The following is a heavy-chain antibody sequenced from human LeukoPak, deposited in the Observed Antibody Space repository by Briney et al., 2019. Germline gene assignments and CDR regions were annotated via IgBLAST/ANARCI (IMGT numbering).Heavy chain of an antibody. CDR1: GGSISSSSYY. CDR3: AREVRYYDGSGYPDY. CDR2: IYYSGST. J-gene: IGHJ4*02. V-gene: IGHV4-39*07. Sequence: PSETLSLTCTVSGGSISSSSYYWGWIRQPPGKGLEWIGTIYYSGSTYYNPSLKSRVTISVDTSNDQFSLKLSSVTAADTAVYYCAREVRYYDGSGYPDYWGQGTLVTVSS. D-gene: IGHD3-22*01.